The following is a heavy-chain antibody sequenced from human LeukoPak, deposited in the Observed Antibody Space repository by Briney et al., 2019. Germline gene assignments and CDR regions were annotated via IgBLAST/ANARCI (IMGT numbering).Heavy chain of an antibody. CDR3: AKLATVTTQVSWFDP. Sequence: PGGSLRLSCVAAGFSFRTFAMSWVRQTPGKGLEWVSAISGSGDSTYYADSVKGRFTISRDNSKNTLYLQMDSLRAGDTATYYCAKLATVTTQVSWFDPWGQGTLVTVSS. CDR1: GFSFRTFA. CDR2: ISGSGDST. D-gene: IGHD4-17*01. J-gene: IGHJ5*02. V-gene: IGHV3-23*01.